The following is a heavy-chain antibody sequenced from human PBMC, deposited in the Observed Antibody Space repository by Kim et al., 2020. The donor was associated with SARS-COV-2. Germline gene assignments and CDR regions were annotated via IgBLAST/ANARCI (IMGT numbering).Heavy chain of an antibody. CDR2: ISYDGSNK. V-gene: IGHV3-30*18. CDR3: AKETQSPHHIAAAGPNWFDP. D-gene: IGHD6-13*01. CDR1: GFTFSSYG. Sequence: GGSLRLSCAASGFTFSSYGMHWVRQAPGKGLEWVAVISYDGSNKYYADSVKGRFTISRDNSKNTLYLQMNSLRAEDTAVYYCAKETQSPHHIAAAGPNWFDPWGQGTLVTVSS. J-gene: IGHJ5*02.